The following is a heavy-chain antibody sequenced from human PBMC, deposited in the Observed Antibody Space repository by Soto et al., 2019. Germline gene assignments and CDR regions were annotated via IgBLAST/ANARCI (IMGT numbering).Heavy chain of an antibody. CDR2: MNPNSGNT. D-gene: IGHD3-10*01. J-gene: IGHJ6*02. CDR3: AREESAYYYYGMDV. CDR1: GYTFTSYD. V-gene: IGHV1-8*01. Sequence: QVQLVQSGAEVKKPGASVKVSCKASGYTFTSYDINWVRQATGQGLEWMGWMNPNSGNTSYAQKFQGRVTMTRNTSMSTAYMELSSLGSEDTAVYYCAREESAYYYYGMDVWGQGTTVTVSS.